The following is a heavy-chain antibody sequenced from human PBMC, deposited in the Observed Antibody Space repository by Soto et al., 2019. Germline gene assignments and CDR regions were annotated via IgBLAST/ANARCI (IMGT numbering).Heavy chain of an antibody. CDR1: GLSLSTTGVG. D-gene: IGHD2-21*02. J-gene: IGHJ6*02. Sequence: QITLKESGPTLVKPTQTLTLTCTFSGLSLSTTGVGVGWIRQPPGKALEWLALIYWDDDKRYSQSLKSRLTITKHTSNNQVVLTMTNMDPVDTATYDCVQSRCGGDCLQSYSSHSYYGLDVWGQGTTVTVSS. CDR2: IYWDDDK. CDR3: VQSRCGGDCLQSYSSHSYYGLDV. V-gene: IGHV2-5*02.